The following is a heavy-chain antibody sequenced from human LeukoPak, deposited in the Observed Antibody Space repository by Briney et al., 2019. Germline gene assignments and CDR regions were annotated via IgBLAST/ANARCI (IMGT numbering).Heavy chain of an antibody. V-gene: IGHV1-8*01. CDR3: VRGHSGDFDY. D-gene: IGHD5-12*01. CDR1: GYTFTTYD. Sequence: ASVTVSCKASGYTFTTYDIHWVRQAPGQGLAWMGWMNPNSDNTGYAQKFQGRVTMTRNTSISTAYMELSSLRSEDTAVYYCVRGHSGDFDYWGPGTLVSVSS. CDR2: MNPNSDNT. J-gene: IGHJ4*02.